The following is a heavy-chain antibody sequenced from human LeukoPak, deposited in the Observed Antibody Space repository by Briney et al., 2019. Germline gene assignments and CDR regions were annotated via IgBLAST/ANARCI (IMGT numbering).Heavy chain of an antibody. D-gene: IGHD2-15*01. V-gene: IGHV3-48*01. J-gene: IGHJ4*02. CDR2: ISSSSSTI. CDR1: GFTFSSYS. Sequence: PGGSLRLSCAASGFTFSSYSMNWVRQAPGKGLEWVSSISSSSSTIYYADSVKGRFTISRDNSKNTLYLQMNSLRPEDTAVYYCAKVRVGTAHFDYWGQGTLVTVSS. CDR3: AKVRVGTAHFDY.